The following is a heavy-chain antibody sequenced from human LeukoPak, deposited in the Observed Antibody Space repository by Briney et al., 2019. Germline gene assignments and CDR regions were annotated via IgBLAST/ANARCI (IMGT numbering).Heavy chain of an antibody. CDR2: ISGSGGST. D-gene: IGHD3-22*01. Sequence: GGSLRLSCAASAFTFSSYAMSWVRQAPGKGLEWVSAISGSGGSTYYADSVKGRFTISRDNSKNTLYLQMNSLRAEDTAVYYCAKRCYYDSSGYCLDYWGQGTLVTVSS. J-gene: IGHJ4*02. CDR1: AFTFSSYA. V-gene: IGHV3-23*01. CDR3: AKRCYYDSSGYCLDY.